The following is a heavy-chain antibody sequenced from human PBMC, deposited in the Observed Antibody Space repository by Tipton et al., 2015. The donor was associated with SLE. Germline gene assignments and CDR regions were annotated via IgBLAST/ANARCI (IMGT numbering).Heavy chain of an antibody. D-gene: IGHD3-3*01. CDR2: IKPDGSAT. V-gene: IGHV3-7*01. Sequence: SLRLSCEASGFPFSSYWMNWVRQAPGKGLEWVANIKPDGSATFSVDSLKGRFTISRDNAKKSVYLQMNSLRAEDTAVYYCARRHFGVVFISAFDIWGQGTMVTVSS. CDR1: GFPFSSYW. CDR3: ARRHFGVVFISAFDI. J-gene: IGHJ3*02.